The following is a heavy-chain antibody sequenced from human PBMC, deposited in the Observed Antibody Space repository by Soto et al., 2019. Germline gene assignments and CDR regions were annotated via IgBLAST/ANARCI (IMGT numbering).Heavy chain of an antibody. J-gene: IGHJ5*02. CDR3: AKDNDILTRNWFDP. CDR2: ISYDGSNK. V-gene: IGHV3-30*18. CDR1: GFTFSSYG. Sequence: GGSLRLSCAASGFTFSSYGMHWVRQAPGKGLEWVAVISYDGSNKYYADSVKGRFTISRDNSKNTLYLQMNSLRAEDTAVYYCAKDNDILTRNWFDPWGQGTLVTVSS. D-gene: IGHD3-9*01.